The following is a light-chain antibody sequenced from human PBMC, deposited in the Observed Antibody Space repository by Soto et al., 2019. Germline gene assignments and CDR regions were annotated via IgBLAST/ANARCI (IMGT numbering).Light chain of an antibody. CDR1: QSISSW. Sequence: DIQMTQSPSTLSAFVGDRVTITCRASQSISSWLAWYQQKPGKAPNLLIYDASALESGVPSRFSGSGSGTEFTLTISSLQPDDFATYYCQQYNSYSQTFGQGTKVDIK. V-gene: IGKV1-5*01. CDR3: QQYNSYSQT. J-gene: IGKJ1*01. CDR2: DAS.